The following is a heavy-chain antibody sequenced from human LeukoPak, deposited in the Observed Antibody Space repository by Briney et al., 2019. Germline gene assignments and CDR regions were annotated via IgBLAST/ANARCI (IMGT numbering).Heavy chain of an antibody. Sequence: SQTLSLTCTVSGGSISSGDYYWSWIRQPPGKGLEWIGYIYYSGSTYYNPSLKSRVTISVDTSKNQFSLKLSSVTAADTAVYYCARLYCSGGSCYSVQYFQHWGQGTLVTVSS. V-gene: IGHV4-30-4*01. CDR1: GGSISSGDYY. CDR2: IYYSGST. CDR3: ARLYCSGGSCYSVQYFQH. J-gene: IGHJ1*01. D-gene: IGHD2-15*01.